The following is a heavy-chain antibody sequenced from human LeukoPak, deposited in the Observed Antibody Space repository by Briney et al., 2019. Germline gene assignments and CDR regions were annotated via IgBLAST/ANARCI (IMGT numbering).Heavy chain of an antibody. CDR3: ARHERVPNWFDP. V-gene: IGHV4-39*01. J-gene: IGHJ5*02. CDR2: IYYSGST. CDR1: GGSISSGGYY. Sequence: PSETLSLTCTVSGGSISSGGYYWSWIRQHPGKGLEWIGYIYYSGSTYYNPSLKSRVTISVDTSKSQFSLRLSSLTAADTAVYYCARHERVPNWFDPWGQGTLVTVSP.